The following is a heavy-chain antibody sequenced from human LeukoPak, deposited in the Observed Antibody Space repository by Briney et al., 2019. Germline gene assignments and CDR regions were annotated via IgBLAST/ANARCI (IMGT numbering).Heavy chain of an antibody. CDR1: GFTFSSYW. D-gene: IGHD4-23*01. CDR3: ARGRPHGNDY. V-gene: IGHV3-74*01. J-gene: IGHJ4*02. Sequence: GGSLRLSCAASGFTFSSYWMNWVRQAPGKGLVWVSRIASDGSSTTYAGSVKGRFSISRDNAKNTLYLQMNSLRVEDTAVYYCARGRPHGNDYWGQGTLVTVSS. CDR2: IASDGSST.